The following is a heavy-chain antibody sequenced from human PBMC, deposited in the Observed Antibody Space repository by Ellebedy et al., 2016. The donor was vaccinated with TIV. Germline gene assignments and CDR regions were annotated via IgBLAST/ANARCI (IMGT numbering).Heavy chain of an antibody. CDR1: GGSISNRIYY. D-gene: IGHD6-13*01. CDR2: IYYSGST. V-gene: IGHV4-39*01. J-gene: IGHJ6*02. Sequence: MPSETLSLTCTVSGGSISNRIYYWGWVRQPPGKGLEWIGTIYYSGSTYFNPSLKSRVTMSVDTSKNLFSLDLTSMTAADTAVYYCARVLAIPATEDYYYHFGMDVWGQGTTVTVSS. CDR3: ARVLAIPATEDYYYHFGMDV.